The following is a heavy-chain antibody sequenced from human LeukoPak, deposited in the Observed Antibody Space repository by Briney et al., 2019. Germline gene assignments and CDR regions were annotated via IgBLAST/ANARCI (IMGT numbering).Heavy chain of an antibody. D-gene: IGHD6-13*01. CDR3: ARDRSSWYWDY. Sequence: GGSLRLSCAASGFTFSSYAMSWVRQAPGKGLEWVAVISYDGSNKYYADSVKGRFTISRDNSKNTLYLQMNSLRAEDTAVYYCARDRSSWYWDYWGQGTLVTVSS. J-gene: IGHJ4*02. V-gene: IGHV3-30-3*01. CDR1: GFTFSSYA. CDR2: ISYDGSNK.